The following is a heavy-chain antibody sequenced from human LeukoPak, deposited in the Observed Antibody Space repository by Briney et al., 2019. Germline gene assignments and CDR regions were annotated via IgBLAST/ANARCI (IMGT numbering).Heavy chain of an antibody. D-gene: IGHD3-22*01. CDR1: GDPFSSHG. CDR2: IIPVFHTA. V-gene: IGHV1-69*05. Sequence: SVKVSCKTSGDPFSSHGISWVRQAPGQGLEWMGGIIPVFHTANYAQDFRDRLTITTNESTDTVYMELSSLRSEDTAVYYCARDYNFDSSPYDDALDIWGQGTMVTVSS. CDR3: ARDYNFDSSPYDDALDI. J-gene: IGHJ3*02.